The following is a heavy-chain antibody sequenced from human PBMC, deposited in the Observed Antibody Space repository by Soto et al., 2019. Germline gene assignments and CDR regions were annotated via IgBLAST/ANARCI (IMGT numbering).Heavy chain of an antibody. CDR3: AREGVHNYTEYYVDY. J-gene: IGHJ4*02. Sequence: EVQLVESGGGLVNPGGSLRLSCAASGFTFSYYPLHWVRRAPGKGLEWVSSISGVRDYIRYADSVKGRFAISRDNAKTSLYLQMNSLTAEDTAVYYWAREGVHNYTEYYVDYWGQGTLVTVSS. V-gene: IGHV3-21*06. D-gene: IGHD3-10*01. CDR1: GFTFSYYP. CDR2: ISGVRDYI.